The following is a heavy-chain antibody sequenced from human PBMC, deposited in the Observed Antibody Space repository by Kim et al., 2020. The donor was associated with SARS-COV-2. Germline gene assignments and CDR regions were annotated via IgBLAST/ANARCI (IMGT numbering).Heavy chain of an antibody. CDR2: IYYSGST. CDR1: GGSISSGGYY. V-gene: IGHV4-31*03. D-gene: IGHD1-7*01. CDR3: ARDGRYNWNYWFDP. J-gene: IGHJ5*02. Sequence: SETLSLTCTVSGGSISSGGYYWSWIRQHPGKGLEWIGYIYYSGSTYYNPSLKSRVTISVDTSKNQFSLKLSSVTAADTAVYYCARDGRYNWNYWFDPWGQGTLVTVSS.